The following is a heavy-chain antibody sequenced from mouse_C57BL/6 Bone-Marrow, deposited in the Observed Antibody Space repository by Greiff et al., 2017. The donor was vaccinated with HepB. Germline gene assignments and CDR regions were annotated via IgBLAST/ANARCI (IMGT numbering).Heavy chain of an antibody. V-gene: IGHV5-4*01. CDR3: ARDDYYGTLFDY. Sequence: DVKLVESGGGLVKPGGSLKLSCAASGFTFSSYAMSWVRQTPEKRLEWVATISDGGSYTYYPDNVKGRFTISRDNAKNNLYLQMSHLKSEDTAMYYCARDDYYGTLFDYWGQGTTLTVSS. D-gene: IGHD1-1*01. CDR1: GFTFSSYA. J-gene: IGHJ2*01. CDR2: ISDGGSYT.